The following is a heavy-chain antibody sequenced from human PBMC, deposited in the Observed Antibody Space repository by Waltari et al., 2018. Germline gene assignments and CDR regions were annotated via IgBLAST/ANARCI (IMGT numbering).Heavy chain of an antibody. Sequence: QVQLVESGGGVVQPGRSLRLSCAASGFTFSSYGMHCVRQAPGKGLEWVAVISYDGSNKYYADSVKGRFTISRDNSKNTLYLQMNSLRAEDTAVYYCAKDQTTVTPGLGYWGQGTLVTVSS. J-gene: IGHJ4*02. CDR2: ISYDGSNK. V-gene: IGHV3-30*18. CDR3: AKDQTTVTPGLGY. CDR1: GFTFSSYG. D-gene: IGHD4-17*01.